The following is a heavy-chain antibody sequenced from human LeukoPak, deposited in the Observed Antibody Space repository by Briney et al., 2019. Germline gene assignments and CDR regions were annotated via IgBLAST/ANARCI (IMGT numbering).Heavy chain of an antibody. D-gene: IGHD1-14*01. Sequence: GGSLRLSCAASGFTFSTYAMRWVRQAPGKGLEWVSGIGRSGTDTYYIRSVKGRFTISRDNSKNTLYLQMNSLRVDDTAVFYCAKDARSTPDGFDFWGLGTLVTVSS. J-gene: IGHJ4*02. V-gene: IGHV3-23*05. CDR1: GFTFSTYA. CDR2: IGRSGTDT. CDR3: AKDARSTPDGFDF.